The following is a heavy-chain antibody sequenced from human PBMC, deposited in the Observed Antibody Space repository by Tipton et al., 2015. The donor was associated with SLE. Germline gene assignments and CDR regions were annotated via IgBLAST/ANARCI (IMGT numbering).Heavy chain of an antibody. CDR2: ISGSGGST. CDR1: GFTFSSYA. J-gene: IGHJ4*02. D-gene: IGHD6-13*01. Sequence: SLRLSCAASGFTFSSYAMSWVRQAPGKALEWVSAISGSGGSTYYADSVKGRFTISRDNSKNTLYLQMNSLRAEDTAVYYCAKDPAAGTGTYWGQGTLVTVSS. CDR3: AKDPAAGTGTY. V-gene: IGHV3-23*01.